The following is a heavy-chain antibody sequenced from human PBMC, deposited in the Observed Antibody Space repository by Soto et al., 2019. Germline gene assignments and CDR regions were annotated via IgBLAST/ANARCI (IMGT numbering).Heavy chain of an antibody. J-gene: IGHJ4*02. D-gene: IGHD2-21*01. CDR3: SGEVASGY. CDR1: GFTVSTYG. CDR2: ISRDGGTK. V-gene: IGHV3-30*03. Sequence: QVQLVESGGGVGQPGRSLRLSCAVSGFTVSTYGMHWVRQAPGKGLEWVAVISRDGGTKYYADSVKGGFTISRDNSRNILFLEMNSVRGDDLAVYYCSGEVASGYWGQGTLVTV.